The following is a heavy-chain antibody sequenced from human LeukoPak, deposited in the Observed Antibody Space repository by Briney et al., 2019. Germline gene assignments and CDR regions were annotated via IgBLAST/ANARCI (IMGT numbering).Heavy chain of an antibody. D-gene: IGHD6-19*01. V-gene: IGHV1-69*13. CDR3: ARREGSGWSAY. Sequence: GASVKVSCKASGYTFTSYDINWVRQATGQGLEWMGGIIPIFGTANYAQKFQGRVTITADESTSTAYMELSSLRSEDTAVYYCARREGSGWSAYWGQGTLVTVSS. CDR1: GYTFTSYD. CDR2: IIPIFGTA. J-gene: IGHJ4*02.